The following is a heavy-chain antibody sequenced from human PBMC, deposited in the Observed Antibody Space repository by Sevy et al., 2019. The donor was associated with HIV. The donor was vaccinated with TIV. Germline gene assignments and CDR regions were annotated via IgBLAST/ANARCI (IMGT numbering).Heavy chain of an antibody. D-gene: IGHD3-16*01. CDR1: GYTFTSYD. CDR2: MNRNSGNT. CDR3: ARGLPYYVCGSLSYGMDV. J-gene: IGHJ6*02. Sequence: ASVKVSCKASGYTFTSYDINWVRQATGQGLEWMGWMNRNSGNTGYAQKFQGRVTMTRNTSIRTAYMELSSLRSEHTDVYYCARGLPYYVCGSLSYGMDVWGQGTTVTVSS. V-gene: IGHV1-8*01.